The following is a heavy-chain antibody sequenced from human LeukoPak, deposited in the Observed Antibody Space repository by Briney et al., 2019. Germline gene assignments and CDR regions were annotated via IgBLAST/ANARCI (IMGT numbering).Heavy chain of an antibody. Sequence: GASVKVSCKASGYTFTDFYMHWVRQAPGQGLEWMGWINPNSGGTDIAQNFQGRVTMTRDTSISTAYMELSRLRSDNMAVYYCARVRTSTGVVPAADPRAFDVWGQGTTVTVSS. CDR1: GYTFTDFY. CDR2: INPNSGGT. J-gene: IGHJ3*01. CDR3: ARVRTSTGVVPAADPRAFDV. D-gene: IGHD2-2*01. V-gene: IGHV1-2*02.